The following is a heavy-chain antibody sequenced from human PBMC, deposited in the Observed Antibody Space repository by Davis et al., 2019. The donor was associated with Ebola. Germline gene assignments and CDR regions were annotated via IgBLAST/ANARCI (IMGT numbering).Heavy chain of an antibody. CDR2: INHGGST. J-gene: IGHJ6*04. CDR3: ARFTVTTGAWYYYYGMDV. Sequence: SETLSLTCAISDGSFSDYYWTWIRQPPGEGMEWIGEINHGGSTNYNPSLKSRVTISVDTSKNQFSLKLSSVTAADTAVYYCARFTVTTGAWYYYYGMDVWGKGTTVTVSS. V-gene: IGHV4-34*01. D-gene: IGHD4-17*01. CDR1: DGSFSDYY.